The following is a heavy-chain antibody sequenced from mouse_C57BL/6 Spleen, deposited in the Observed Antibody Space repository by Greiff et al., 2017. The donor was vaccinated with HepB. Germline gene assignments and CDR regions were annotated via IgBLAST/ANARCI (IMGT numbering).Heavy chain of an antibody. CDR1: GYTFTDYY. D-gene: IGHD2-1*01. J-gene: IGHJ4*01. V-gene: IGHV1-26*01. CDR2: INPNNGGT. Sequence: EVKLMESGPELVKPGASVKISCKASGYTFTDYYMNWVKQSHGKSLEWIGDINPNNGGTSYNQKFKGKATLTVDKSSSTAYMELRSLTSEDSAVYYCARMGPYGKEGYYAMDYWGQGTSVTVSS. CDR3: ARMGPYGKEGYYAMDY.